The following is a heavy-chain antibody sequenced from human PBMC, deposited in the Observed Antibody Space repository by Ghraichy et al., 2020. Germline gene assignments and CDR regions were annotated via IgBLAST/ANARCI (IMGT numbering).Heavy chain of an antibody. CDR1: DGSIKSYSHY. CDR2: VFYTGGT. V-gene: IGHV4-39*01. Sequence: SETLSLTCSVSDGSIKSYSHYWDWVRQPPGRGLEWIGIVFYTGGTIYNPSLKSRLTMSVDTSMNQFSLRLDSVTAADTAVYYCAGRETWNNLYSYGLHVWGQGTTVTVSS. D-gene: IGHD1-1*01. J-gene: IGHJ6*02. CDR3: AGRETWNNLYSYGLHV.